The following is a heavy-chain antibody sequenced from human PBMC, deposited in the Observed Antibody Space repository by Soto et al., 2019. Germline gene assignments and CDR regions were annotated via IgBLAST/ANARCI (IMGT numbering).Heavy chain of an antibody. CDR1: GFEFSDFG. V-gene: IGHV3-30*18. Sequence: QVQLVESGGGVVQPGMSLRLSCAASGFEFSDFGMDWVRQAPGKGLEWVAVISYDGNHQFYADSVKGRFMISRDDTEKMLYLQMNTLTDDDTAVYYCAKDQVERGYNFYYGMDVWGQGTTVTVS. J-gene: IGHJ6*02. CDR3: AKDQVERGYNFYYGMDV. D-gene: IGHD1-1*01. CDR2: ISYDGNHQ.